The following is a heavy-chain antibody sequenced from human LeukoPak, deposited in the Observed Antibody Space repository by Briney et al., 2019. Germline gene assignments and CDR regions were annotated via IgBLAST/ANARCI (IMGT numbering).Heavy chain of an antibody. CDR2: IRYDGSYK. Sequence: GGSLRLSCAASTFTFSSYDMNWVRQAPGKGLEWVAFIRYDGSYKYYADSVKGRFTISRDNAKNSLYLQMNSLRAEDTAVYYCARSDSSGWYGEYYFDYWGQGTLVTVSS. V-gene: IGHV3-30*02. J-gene: IGHJ4*02. D-gene: IGHD6-19*01. CDR1: TFTFSSYD. CDR3: ARSDSSGWYGEYYFDY.